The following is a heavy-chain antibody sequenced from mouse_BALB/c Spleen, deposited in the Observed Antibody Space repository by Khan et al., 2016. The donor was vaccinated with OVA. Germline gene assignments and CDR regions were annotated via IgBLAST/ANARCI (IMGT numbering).Heavy chain of an antibody. D-gene: IGHD2-3*01. J-gene: IGHJ4*01. CDR1: GFSLTNYG. V-gene: IGHV2-6*02. CDR2: IWSDGST. Sequence: QMQLEESGPGLVAPSQSLSITCTVSGFSLTNYGVHWVRQPPGKGLAWLVVIWSDGSTNYNSVLKYRLSISKDNSKSQVFLKMNSLQTDDTAIYYCARWFDGYSSLYAMDYWGQGTSVTVSS. CDR3: ARWFDGYSSLYAMDY.